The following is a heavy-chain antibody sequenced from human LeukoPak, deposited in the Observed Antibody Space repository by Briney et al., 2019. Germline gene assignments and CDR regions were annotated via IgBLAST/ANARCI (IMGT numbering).Heavy chain of an antibody. J-gene: IGHJ6*03. Sequence: SETLSLTCTVSGGSITLSSYYWGWIRQPPGKGLEWIANIYYSGTTYYNPSLKSRVTISVDTSKNQFSLKLSSVTAADTAVYYCARGRFRGYSYGLREYYYYMDVWGKGTTVTVSS. CDR1: GGSITLSSYY. CDR2: IYYSGTT. D-gene: IGHD5-18*01. V-gene: IGHV4-39*07. CDR3: ARGRFRGYSYGLREYYYYMDV.